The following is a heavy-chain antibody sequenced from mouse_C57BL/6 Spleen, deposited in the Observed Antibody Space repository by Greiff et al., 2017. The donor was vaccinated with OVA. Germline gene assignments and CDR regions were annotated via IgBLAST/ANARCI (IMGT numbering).Heavy chain of an antibody. CDR1: GFTFSSSG. V-gene: IGHV5-6*01. CDR3: ERSTMGDNGFDY. J-gene: IGHJ3*01. D-gene: IGHD2-1*01. Sequence: EVMLGESGGDLVKPGGSLRLSCAASGFTFSSSGLSWVGRGPDKRVERVATISSSSSYNYYPDKVKGRFDKSTDNANNTSCTQMSSLKSEDKAVYYGERSTMGDNGFDYWGQGTPVTVSS. CDR2: ISSSSSYN.